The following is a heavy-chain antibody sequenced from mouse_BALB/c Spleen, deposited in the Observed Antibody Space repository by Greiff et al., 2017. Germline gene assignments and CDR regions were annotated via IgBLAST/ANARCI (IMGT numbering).Heavy chain of an antibody. CDR1: GYTFTSYV. Sequence: EVKLQESGPELVKPGASVKMSCKASGYTFTSYVMHWVKQKPGQGLEWIGYINPYNDGTKYNEKFKGKATLTSDKSSSTAYMELSSLTSEDSAVYYCARGYGLAWFAYWGQGTLVTVSA. CDR3: ARGYGLAWFAY. D-gene: IGHD1-2*01. J-gene: IGHJ3*01. CDR2: INPYNDGT. V-gene: IGHV1-14*01.